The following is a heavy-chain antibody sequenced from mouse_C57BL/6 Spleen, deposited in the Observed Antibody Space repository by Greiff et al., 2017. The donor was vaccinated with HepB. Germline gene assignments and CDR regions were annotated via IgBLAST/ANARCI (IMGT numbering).Heavy chain of an antibody. J-gene: IGHJ3*01. CDR3: ASAIYYDYDRAFAY. V-gene: IGHV2-6*01. D-gene: IGHD2-4*01. CDR1: GFSLTSYG. CDR2: IWGVGST. Sequence: VKLVESGPGLVAPSQSLSITCTVSGFSLTSYGVDWVRQSPGKGLEWLGVIWGVGSTNYNSALKSRLSISKDNSKSQVFLKMNSRQTDDTAMYYCASAIYYDYDRAFAYWGQGTLVTVSA.